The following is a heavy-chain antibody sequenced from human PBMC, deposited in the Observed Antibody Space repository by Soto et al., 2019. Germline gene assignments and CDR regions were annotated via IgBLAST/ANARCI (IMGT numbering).Heavy chain of an antibody. J-gene: IGHJ6*02. D-gene: IGHD3-9*01. Sequence: SETLSLTCTVSGGSISSGAYFWCWIRQSPGKGLEWIGYISSIGSTYYNPSLKSRVSVSRDTSKNQFSLKLSSVTTTDTAVYYCARGLVIRPYYYHGMDVWGQGTTV. CDR3: ARGLVIRPYYYHGMDV. V-gene: IGHV4-30-4*01. CDR1: GGSISSGAYF. CDR2: ISSIGST.